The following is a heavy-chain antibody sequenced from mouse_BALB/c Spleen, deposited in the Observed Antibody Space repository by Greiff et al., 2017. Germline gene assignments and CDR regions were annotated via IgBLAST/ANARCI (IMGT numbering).Heavy chain of an antibody. CDR3: ASQLAWFAY. V-gene: IGHV14-1*02. Sequence: VHVKQSGAELVRPGALVKLSCKASGFNIKDYYMHWVKQRPEQGLEWIGWIDPENGNTIYDPKFQGKASITADTSSNTAYLQLSSLTSEDTAVYYCASQLAWFAYWGQGTLVTVSA. CDR2: IDPENGNT. J-gene: IGHJ3*01. CDR1: GFNIKDYY. D-gene: IGHD4-1*02.